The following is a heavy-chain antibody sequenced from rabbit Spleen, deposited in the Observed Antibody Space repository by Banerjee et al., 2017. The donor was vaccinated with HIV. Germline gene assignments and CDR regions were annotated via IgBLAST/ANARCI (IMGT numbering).Heavy chain of an antibody. J-gene: IGHJ2*01. CDR1: GVSFSISSY. D-gene: IGHD4-1*01. CDR3: ARDSNDWCFDV. CDR2: IDTGSSGFT. V-gene: IGHV1S45*01. Sequence: QEQLVESGGGLVQPGGSLTLTCTASGVSFSISSYMCWVRQAPGKGLEWIACIDTGSSGFTYFASWAKGRFTISKTSSTTVTLQVTSLTAADTATYFCARDSNDWCFDVWGPGTLVTVS.